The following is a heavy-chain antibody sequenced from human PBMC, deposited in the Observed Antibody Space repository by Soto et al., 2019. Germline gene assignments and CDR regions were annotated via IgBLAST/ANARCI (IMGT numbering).Heavy chain of an antibody. D-gene: IGHD4-17*01. CDR1: GGTFSSYA. Sequence: QVQLVQSGAEVKKPGSSVKVSCKASGGTFSSYAISWVRQAPGQGLEWMGGIFPIFGTANYAQKFQGRVTITADETTSPANMDLSSLRSDDTAVYYCAIVRRATVTYGMDFWGQGTTVTVSS. J-gene: IGHJ6*02. V-gene: IGHV1-69*12. CDR3: AIVRRATVTYGMDF. CDR2: IFPIFGTA.